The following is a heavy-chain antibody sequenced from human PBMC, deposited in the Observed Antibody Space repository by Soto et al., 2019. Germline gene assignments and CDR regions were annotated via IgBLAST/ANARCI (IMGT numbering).Heavy chain of an antibody. J-gene: IGHJ6*02. CDR3: ARPLYYDFWSGYHYGMDV. CDR2: INHSGST. D-gene: IGHD3-3*01. V-gene: IGHV4-34*01. Sequence: SETLSLTCAVYGGSFSGYYWSWIRQPPGKGLEWIGEINHSGSTNYNPSLKSRVTISVDTSRNQFSLKLSSVTAADTAVYYCARPLYYDFWSGYHYGMDVWGQGTTVT. CDR1: GGSFSGYY.